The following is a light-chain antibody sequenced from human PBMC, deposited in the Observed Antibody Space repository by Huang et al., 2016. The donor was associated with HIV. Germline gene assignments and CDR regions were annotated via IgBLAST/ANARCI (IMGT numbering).Light chain of an antibody. J-gene: IGKJ5*01. CDR3: QQSYSSHT. Sequence: DIQMTQSPSSLSASVGDTVTITCRASRSINSHLNWYQQRTGRGPTLLIYGAYNLQRGVQSRFRGSGSATDYTLRISSLQPEDCATYFCQQSYSSHTFGQGTRLEIK. CDR2: GAY. CDR1: RSINSH. V-gene: IGKV1-39*01.